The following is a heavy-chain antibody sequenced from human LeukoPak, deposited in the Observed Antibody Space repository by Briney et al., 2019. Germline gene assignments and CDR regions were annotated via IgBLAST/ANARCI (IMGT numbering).Heavy chain of an antibody. V-gene: IGHV4-31*03. Sequence: SETLSLTCTVSGGSISSAAYYWSWIRQHPGKGLEWFGHIYYSGSTYYNPSLKSRVTISIDTSKSQFSLKLSSVTAADTAVYYCARGLWFGELVDYWGQGTLVTVSS. J-gene: IGHJ4*02. CDR2: IYYSGST. CDR3: ARGLWFGELVDY. CDR1: GGSISSAAYY. D-gene: IGHD3-10*01.